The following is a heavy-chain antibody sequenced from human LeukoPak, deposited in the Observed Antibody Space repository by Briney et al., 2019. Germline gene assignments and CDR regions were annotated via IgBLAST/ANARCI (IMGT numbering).Heavy chain of an antibody. CDR1: GSSFSNYG. V-gene: IGHV3-33*01. Sequence: SGRSLRLSCAASGSSFSNYGMHWVRQAPGKGLEWVAIIWYDGSNKYYADSVKGRFTISRDNSKNTLYLQMNSLRAEDAALCYCAAGVYFFDYWGQGTLVTVSS. J-gene: IGHJ4*02. CDR2: IWYDGSNK. D-gene: IGHD3-3*01. CDR3: AAGVYFFDY.